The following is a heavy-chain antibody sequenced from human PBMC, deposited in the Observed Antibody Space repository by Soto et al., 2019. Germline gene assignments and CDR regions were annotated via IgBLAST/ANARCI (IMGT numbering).Heavy chain of an antibody. CDR1: GGFVSSSSYS. D-gene: IGHD2-2*03. CDR3: ARLNGYCISTNCHGYYGMDV. J-gene: IGHJ6*02. V-gene: IGHV4-39*01. CDR2: IYSSENT. Sequence: PSETLSLTCSVSGGFVSSSSYSWGWIRQSPGKGLEWIGTIYSSENTYYNPSLRSRVTISVDTSKNEFSLRLSSVTAADTAVYYCARLNGYCISTNCHGYYGMDVWGQGTTVTVSS.